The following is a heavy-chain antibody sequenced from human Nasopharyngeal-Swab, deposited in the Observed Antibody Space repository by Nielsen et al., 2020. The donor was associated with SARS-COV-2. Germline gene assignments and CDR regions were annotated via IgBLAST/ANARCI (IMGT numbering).Heavy chain of an antibody. V-gene: IGHV1-3*01. CDR2: INAGNGNT. CDR3: ARAVWVVTAAISTAHNWFDH. D-gene: IGHD2-2*01. Sequence: WVRQAPGQRLEWMGCINAGNGNTKYSQKFQGRVTITRDTSASTAYIELSSLRSEDTAVYYCARAVWVVTAAISTAHNWFDHWGQGTLVTVSS. J-gene: IGHJ5*02.